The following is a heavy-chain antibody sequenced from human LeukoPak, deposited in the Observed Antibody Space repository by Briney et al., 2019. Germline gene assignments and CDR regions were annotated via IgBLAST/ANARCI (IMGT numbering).Heavy chain of an antibody. CDR2: IYYSGTT. D-gene: IGHD3-16*01. CDR1: GGSISSGVYY. V-gene: IGHV4-31*03. CDR3: ARTAGWSYGFDY. Sequence: SETLSLTCTVSGGSISSGVYYWTWIRQYPRKGLEWIGYIYYSGTTYYNPSLQSRVTVSGDTSKNQFSLKLSSVTAADTAVYYCARTAGWSYGFDYWGQGTLVTVSS. J-gene: IGHJ4*02.